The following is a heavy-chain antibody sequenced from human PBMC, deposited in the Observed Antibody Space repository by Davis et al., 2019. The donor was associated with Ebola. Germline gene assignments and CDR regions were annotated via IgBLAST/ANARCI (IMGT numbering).Heavy chain of an antibody. V-gene: IGHV3-23*01. J-gene: IGHJ4*02. CDR2: IGGSGGST. CDR3: ARAGATYWKD. Sequence: PGGSLRLSCAASGFTFSSYAMSWVRQAPGKGLEWVSAIGGSGGSTYYADSVKGRFTISRDNAKNSLYLQMNSLRAEDTAVYYCARAGATYWKDWGQGTLVTVSS. CDR1: GFTFSSYA. D-gene: IGHD1-1*01.